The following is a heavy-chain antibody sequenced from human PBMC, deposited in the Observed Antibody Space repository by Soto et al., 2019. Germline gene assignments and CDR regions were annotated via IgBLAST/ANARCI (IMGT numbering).Heavy chain of an antibody. Sequence: PXEXLKIYCKGSGYXFTSYLIGWVRQMPGKGLEWMGIIYPGDSDTRYSPSLQGQVTISADKSISTAYLKWSSLKASDTAMYYCACVVGRSSGLWWGQGTLATVT. CDR2: IYPGDSDT. V-gene: IGHV5-51*01. J-gene: IGHJ4*02. D-gene: IGHD6-19*01. CDR3: ACVVGRSSGLW. CDR1: GYXFTSYL.